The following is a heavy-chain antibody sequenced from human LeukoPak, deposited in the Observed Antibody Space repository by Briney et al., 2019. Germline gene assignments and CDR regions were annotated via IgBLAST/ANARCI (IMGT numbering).Heavy chain of an antibody. CDR2: FDPEDGET. Sequence: ASVKVSCKVSGYTLTELSMHWVRQAPGKGLEWMGGFDPEDGETIYAQKFQGRVTMTEDTSTDTAYMELSSLRSEDTAVYCCAKDPPNTAMVPIDYWGQGTLVTVSS. CDR3: AKDPPNTAMVPIDY. CDR1: GYTLTELS. D-gene: IGHD5-18*01. J-gene: IGHJ4*02. V-gene: IGHV1-24*01.